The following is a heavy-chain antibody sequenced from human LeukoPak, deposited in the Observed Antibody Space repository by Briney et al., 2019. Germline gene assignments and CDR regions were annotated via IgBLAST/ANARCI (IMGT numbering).Heavy chain of an antibody. CDR2: INPNSGGT. CDR3: ARADWLTAGFYYYMDV. V-gene: IGHV1-2*02. CDR1: GYTFTGYY. D-gene: IGHD3-9*01. Sequence: ASVKVSCKASGYTFTGYYMHWVRQAPGQGLEWMGWINPNSGGTNYAQKFQGRVTMTRDTSISTAYMELSRLRSDDTAVYYCARADWLTAGFYYYMDVWGKGTTVTVSS. J-gene: IGHJ6*03.